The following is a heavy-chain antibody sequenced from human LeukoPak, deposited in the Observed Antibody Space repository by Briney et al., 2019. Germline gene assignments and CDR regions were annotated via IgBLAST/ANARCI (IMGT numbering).Heavy chain of an antibody. V-gene: IGHV3-30*02. CDR2: IRYDGSNK. CDR1: GFTFSSYG. Sequence: GGSLRLSCAASGFTFSSYGMHWVRQAPGKGLEWVAFIRYDGSNKYYADSVKGRFTISRDNSKNTLYLQMNSLRAEDTAVYYCAKDSGGYCSGGSCYGNDYWGQGTLVTVSP. D-gene: IGHD2-15*01. CDR3: AKDSGGYCSGGSCYGNDY. J-gene: IGHJ4*02.